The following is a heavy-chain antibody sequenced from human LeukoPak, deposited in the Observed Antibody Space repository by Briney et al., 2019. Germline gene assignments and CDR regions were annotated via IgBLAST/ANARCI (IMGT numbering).Heavy chain of an antibody. V-gene: IGHV3-53*01. CDR3: ARYRRYCSGVTCYSGHDY. D-gene: IGHD2-15*01. Sequence: TGGSLRLSCAVSGFTVSSNYMTWVRQAPGKGLDCVSLIYSGGSTHYADSVKGRFTISRDTSKNTLYLQMNSLRAEDTAVYYCARYRRYCSGVTCYSGHDYWGQGTLVTVSS. CDR2: IYSGGST. CDR1: GFTVSSNY. J-gene: IGHJ4*02.